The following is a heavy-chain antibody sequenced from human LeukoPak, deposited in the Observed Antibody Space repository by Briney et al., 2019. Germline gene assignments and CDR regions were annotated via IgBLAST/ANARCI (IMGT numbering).Heavy chain of an antibody. Sequence: LETLSLTCTVSGGSISNYYWSWVRQSPGKGLECIGYIYYSGSTNYNPSLKSRVTISVDTSKNQFSLRLNSVTAADTAVYYCARDRYGFAFDIWGQGTMVTVSS. J-gene: IGHJ3*02. D-gene: IGHD3-16*02. V-gene: IGHV4-59*01. CDR2: IYYSGST. CDR3: ARDRYGFAFDI. CDR1: GGSISNYY.